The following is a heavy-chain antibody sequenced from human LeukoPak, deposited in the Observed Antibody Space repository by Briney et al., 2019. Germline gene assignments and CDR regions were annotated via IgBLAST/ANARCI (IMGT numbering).Heavy chain of an antibody. V-gene: IGHV3-53*01. J-gene: IGHJ4*02. CDR3: AKDATALLWFGELLKRGPFDY. Sequence: PGGSLRLSCAASGFTVSSNYMSWVRQAPGKGLEWVSVIYSGGSTYYADSVKGRFTISRDNSKNTLYLQMNSLRAEDTAVYYCAKDATALLWFGELLKRGPFDYWGQGTLVTVSS. CDR2: IYSGGST. CDR1: GFTVSSNY. D-gene: IGHD3-10*01.